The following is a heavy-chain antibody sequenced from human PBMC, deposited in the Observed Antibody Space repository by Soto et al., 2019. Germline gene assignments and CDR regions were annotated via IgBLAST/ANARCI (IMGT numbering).Heavy chain of an antibody. J-gene: IGHJ4*02. Sequence: SVKVSCKASGGTFSSYAISWVRQAPGQGLEWMGGIIPIFGTANYAQKFQGRVTITADESTSTAYMELSSLRSEDTAVYYCARHPYCGGDCYSLGYWGQGTLVTVSS. V-gene: IGHV1-69*13. D-gene: IGHD2-21*02. CDR3: ARHPYCGGDCYSLGY. CDR2: IIPIFGTA. CDR1: GGTFSSYA.